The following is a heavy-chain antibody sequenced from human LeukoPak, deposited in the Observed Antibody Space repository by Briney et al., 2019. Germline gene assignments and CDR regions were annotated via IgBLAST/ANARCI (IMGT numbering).Heavy chain of an antibody. CDR2: IIPIFGTA. D-gene: IGHD5-18*01. V-gene: IGHV1-69*05. CDR3: ARQKRGYSYGYYY. Sequence: SVKVSCKASGYTFTGYYMHWVRQAPGQGLEWMGRIIPIFGTANYAQKFQGRVTITTDESTSTAYMELSSLRSEDTAVYYCARQKRGYSYGYYYWGQGTLVTVSS. J-gene: IGHJ4*02. CDR1: GYTFTGYY.